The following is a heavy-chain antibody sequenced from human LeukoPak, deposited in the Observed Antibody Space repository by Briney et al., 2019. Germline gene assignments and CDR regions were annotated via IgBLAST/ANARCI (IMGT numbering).Heavy chain of an antibody. CDR1: GESFVGRH. V-gene: IGHV4-34*01. CDR2: ASHAGIT. D-gene: IGHD1-7*01. CDR3: ARGRANWDYDFHY. Sequence: PSETLSLTCAVFGESFVGRHWSWIRQSPGKGLEWLGEASHAGITNYNPSLKGRVSISVDTSKDQFSLTLTSVTAADTAVYYCARGRANWDYDFHYWGQGTPVTVS. J-gene: IGHJ4*02.